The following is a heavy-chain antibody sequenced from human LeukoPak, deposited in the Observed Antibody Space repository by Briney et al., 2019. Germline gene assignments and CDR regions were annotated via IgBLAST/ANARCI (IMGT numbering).Heavy chain of an antibody. V-gene: IGHV4-4*07. D-gene: IGHD1-26*01. CDR1: SLSISLFY. Sequence: PSETLSLTCTVSSLSISLFYWRCIRQPAGEGLEWIGRIYPLGNTNYNPSIKSRVTLSIDTSQNQFSLRLNSVTAADTAVYYCARETSGSYYNSWGQGTLVIVSS. CDR2: IYPLGNT. J-gene: IGHJ4*02. CDR3: ARETSGSYYNS.